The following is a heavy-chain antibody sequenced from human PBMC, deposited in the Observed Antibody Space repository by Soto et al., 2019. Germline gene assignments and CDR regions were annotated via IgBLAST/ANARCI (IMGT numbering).Heavy chain of an antibody. CDR3: TADLIGTYYSPYDY. Sequence: GGSLRLSCAASGFSFHDAWMNWVRQASGKGLEWVGRIKSKTDGETTDYAAPVKGRFSVSRDDSKNTLYLQMNSLKTEDTAVYYCTADLIGTYYSPYDYWGQGILVTVSS. D-gene: IGHD3-10*01. J-gene: IGHJ4*02. CDR1: GFSFHDAW. CDR2: IKSKTDGETT. V-gene: IGHV3-15*07.